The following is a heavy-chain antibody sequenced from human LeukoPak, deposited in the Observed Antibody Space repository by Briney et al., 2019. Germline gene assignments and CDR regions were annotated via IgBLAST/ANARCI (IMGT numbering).Heavy chain of an antibody. CDR2: ISSSSSYI. CDR3: AREAGYSYGYDAFDI. D-gene: IGHD5-18*01. Sequence: NPGGSLRLSCAASGFTFSSYGMHWVRQAPGKGLEWVSSISSSSSYIYYADSVKGRFTISRDNAKNSLYLQMNSLRAEDTAVYYCAREAGYSYGYDAFDIWGQGTMVTVSS. V-gene: IGHV3-21*01. CDR1: GFTFSSYG. J-gene: IGHJ3*02.